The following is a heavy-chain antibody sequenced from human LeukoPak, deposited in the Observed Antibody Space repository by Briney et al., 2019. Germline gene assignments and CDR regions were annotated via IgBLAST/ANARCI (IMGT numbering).Heavy chain of an antibody. CDR3: AKDLRYSGSPRAFDI. CDR1: GGSFSGYY. J-gene: IGHJ3*02. Sequence: ETLSLTCAVYGGSFSGYYWSWIRQPPGKGLEWVSVISGSGGSTYYADSVKGRFTISRDNSKSTLHLQMNSLRAEDTAVYYCAKDLRYSGSPRAFDIWGQGTMVTVSS. CDR2: ISGSGGST. D-gene: IGHD1-26*01. V-gene: IGHV3-23*01.